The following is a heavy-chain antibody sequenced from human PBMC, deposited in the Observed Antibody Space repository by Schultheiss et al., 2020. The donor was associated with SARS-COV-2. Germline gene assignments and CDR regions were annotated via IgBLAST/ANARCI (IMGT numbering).Heavy chain of an antibody. CDR2: IYYSGST. D-gene: IGHD3-22*01. Sequence: SGPTLVKPTQTLTLTCTFSGFSLSTSGMCVSWIRQPPGKGLEWIGYIYYSGSTNYNPSLKSRVTISVDTSKNQFSLKLTSVTAADTAVYYCARDSDTMIVVVMAYWGQGTLVTVSS. CDR3: ARDSDTMIVVVMAY. V-gene: IGHV4-61*08. J-gene: IGHJ4*02. CDR1: GFSLSTSGMC.